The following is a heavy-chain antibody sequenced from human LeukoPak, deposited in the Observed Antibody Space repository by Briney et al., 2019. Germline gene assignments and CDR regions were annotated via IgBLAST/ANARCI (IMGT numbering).Heavy chain of an antibody. CDR2: IIPMLGLT. CDR3: AREFDSSSAFDI. D-gene: IGHD3-22*01. J-gene: IGHJ3*02. Sequence: ASVKVSCKASGGTFSSYGNGWVRQAPGQGLEWMGRIIPMLGLTNYAQKFQGRVTITADTSTSTVYMELSSLRSEDTAVYYCAREFDSSSAFDIWGQGTMVTVSS. V-gene: IGHV1-69*04. CDR1: GGTFSSYG.